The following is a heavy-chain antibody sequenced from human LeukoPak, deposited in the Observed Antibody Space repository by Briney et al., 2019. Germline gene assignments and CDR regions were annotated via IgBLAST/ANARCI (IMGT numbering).Heavy chain of an antibody. Sequence: NSGGSLRLSCAASGFTFSDYYMSWIRQAPGKWLEWVSYISSSSSYTNYADSVKGRFTISRDNAKNSLYLQMNSLRAEDTAVYYCAAESIYYDSSGYYSRWGQGTLVTVSS. CDR1: GFTFSDYY. D-gene: IGHD3-22*01. V-gene: IGHV3-11*05. CDR2: ISSSSSYT. CDR3: AAESIYYDSSGYYSR. J-gene: IGHJ4*02.